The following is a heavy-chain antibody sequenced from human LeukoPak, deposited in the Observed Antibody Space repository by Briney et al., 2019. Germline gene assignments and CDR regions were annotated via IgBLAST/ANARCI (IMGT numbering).Heavy chain of an antibody. CDR3: ARGRFPMIVALDY. V-gene: IGHV4-30-2*01. Sequence: SQNPSPNWAVSGGSISSGGYSWSWIRQPPGKGLGWIWYIYHSGSTYYNPSLKSRVTISVDRSKNQFSLKLSSVTAADTAVYYCARGRFPMIVALDYWGQGTLVTVSS. CDR2: IYHSGST. D-gene: IGHD3-22*01. J-gene: IGHJ4*02. CDR1: GGSISSGGYS.